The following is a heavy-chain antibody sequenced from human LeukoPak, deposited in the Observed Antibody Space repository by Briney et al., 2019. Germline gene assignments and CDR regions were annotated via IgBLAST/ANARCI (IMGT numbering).Heavy chain of an antibody. Sequence: GGSLRLSCAASGFTFSRYWMTWVRQAPGKGLEWVANIKEDGSEKYYVDSMEGRFTISRDNAKNSLYLQMNSLRVEDTAVHYCARYYYNDSGYSEDAFDIWGQGTMVTVS. CDR1: GFTFSRYW. CDR2: IKEDGSEK. V-gene: IGHV3-7*01. D-gene: IGHD3-22*01. CDR3: ARYYYNDSGYSEDAFDI. J-gene: IGHJ3*02.